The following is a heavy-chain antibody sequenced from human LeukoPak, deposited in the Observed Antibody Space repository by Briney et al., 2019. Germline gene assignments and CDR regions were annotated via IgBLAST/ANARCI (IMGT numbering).Heavy chain of an antibody. D-gene: IGHD3-3*01. V-gene: IGHV3-74*01. CDR3: ARASNYDFWSGYYLLDY. CDR2: INSDGSST. Sequence: GGSLRLSCAASGFTFSSYWMHWVRQAPGKGLVWVSRINSDGSSTSYADSVKGRFTISRDNAKNTLYLQMNSLRAEDTALYYCARASNYDFWSGYYLLDYWGQGTLVTVSS. CDR1: GFTFSSYW. J-gene: IGHJ4*02.